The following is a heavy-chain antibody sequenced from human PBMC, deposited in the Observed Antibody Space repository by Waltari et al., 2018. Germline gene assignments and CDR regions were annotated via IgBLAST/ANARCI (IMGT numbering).Heavy chain of an antibody. D-gene: IGHD3-10*01. CDR3: ARSYGSGSYWLDALDI. CDR1: GDSIGSGEYF. Sequence: QVQLQEAGQGLVKPSQTLSLTCTVSGDSIGSGEYFWSWIRQPPGKGLEWIGYLYHSGSTYYNPSLKSRVTISGDTSKNEFSLKLSSVTAADTAVYYCARSYGSGSYWLDALDIWGQGTVVTVSS. CDR2: LYHSGST. V-gene: IGHV4-30-4*08. J-gene: IGHJ3*02.